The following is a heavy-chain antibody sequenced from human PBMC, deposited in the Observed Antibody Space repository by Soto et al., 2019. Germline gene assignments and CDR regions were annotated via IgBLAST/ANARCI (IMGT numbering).Heavy chain of an antibody. CDR3: ARGPVGATMVDY. CDR2: IKSKTDGGTT. J-gene: IGHJ4*02. D-gene: IGHD1-26*01. Sequence: GGSLRLSCAASGFTFSNAWMSWVRQAPGKGLEWVGRIKSKTDGGTTDYAAPVKGRFTISRDDSKNTLYLQMNSLRAEDTAVYYCARGPVGATMVDYWGQGTLVTVSS. CDR1: GFTFSNAW. V-gene: IGHV3-15*01.